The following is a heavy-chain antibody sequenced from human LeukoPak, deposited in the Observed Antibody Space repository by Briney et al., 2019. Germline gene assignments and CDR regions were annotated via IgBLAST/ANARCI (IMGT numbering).Heavy chain of an antibody. J-gene: IGHJ4*02. Sequence: GGSLRLSCSVSGFTFSTYVMHWVRQAPGKGLEYVSAISSNGDNTYYADSVKGRFTISRDNSKYTLYLQMSSLRADDAAVYYCVRGTGYWGQGTLVTVSS. CDR1: GFTFSTYV. V-gene: IGHV3-64D*06. CDR3: VRGTGY. CDR2: ISSNGDNT.